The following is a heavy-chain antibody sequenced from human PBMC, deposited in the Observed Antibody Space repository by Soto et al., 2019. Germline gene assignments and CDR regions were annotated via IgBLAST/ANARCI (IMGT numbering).Heavy chain of an antibody. CDR3: AAVHCSSTSCHISDAFGI. J-gene: IGHJ3*02. Sequence: SVKVSCKASGFTFTSSAVQWVRQARGQRLEWIGWIVVGSGNTNYAQKFQERVTITRDMSTSTAYMELSSLRSEDTAVYYCAAVHCSSTSCHISDAFGIWGQGTMVTVSS. CDR1: GFTFTSSA. D-gene: IGHD2-2*02. V-gene: IGHV1-58*01. CDR2: IVVGSGNT.